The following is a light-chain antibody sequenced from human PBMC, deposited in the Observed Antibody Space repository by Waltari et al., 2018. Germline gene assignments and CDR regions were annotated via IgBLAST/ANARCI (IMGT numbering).Light chain of an antibody. Sequence: QSALTRPASVSGSPGQSITISCTGSTSDVGGYNLVSWYRQFPNKAPQLIIYEGPRRPSGVSSRVSASKSGNTASLTISGLQAEDEALYFCSSYARSDNSVLFGGGTQLSVL. V-gene: IGLV2-23*01. CDR1: TSDVGGYNL. CDR3: SSYARSDNSVL. J-gene: IGLJ2*01. CDR2: EGP.